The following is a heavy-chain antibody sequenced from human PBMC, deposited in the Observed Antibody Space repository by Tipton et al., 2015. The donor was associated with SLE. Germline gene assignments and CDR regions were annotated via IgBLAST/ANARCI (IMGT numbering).Heavy chain of an antibody. CDR2: ISGSGGST. Sequence: SLRLSCTVSGGSISSSSYYWGWIRQPPGKGLEWVSAISGSGGSTYYADSVKGRFTISRDNSKNTLYLQMNSLRAEDTAVYYCAKDGEMDAFDIWGQGTMVTVSS. D-gene: IGHD3-10*01. CDR3: AKDGEMDAFDI. CDR1: GGSISSSSYY. J-gene: IGHJ3*02. V-gene: IGHV3-23*01.